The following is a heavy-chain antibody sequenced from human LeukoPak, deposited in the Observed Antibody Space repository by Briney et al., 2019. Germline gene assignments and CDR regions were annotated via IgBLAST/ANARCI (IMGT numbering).Heavy chain of an antibody. CDR1: GGTFSSYA. D-gene: IGHD2-2*01. Sequence: SVKVSCTASGGTFSSYAISWVRQAPGQGLEWMGGIIPIFGTANYAQKFQGRVTITTDESTSTAYMELSSLRSEDTAVYYCARVGSIVVAPAANTEEAFDIWGQGTMVTVSS. V-gene: IGHV1-69*05. CDR2: IIPIFGTA. J-gene: IGHJ3*02. CDR3: ARVGSIVVAPAANTEEAFDI.